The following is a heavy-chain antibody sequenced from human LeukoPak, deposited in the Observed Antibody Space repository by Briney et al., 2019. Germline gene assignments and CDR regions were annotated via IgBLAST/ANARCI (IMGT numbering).Heavy chain of an antibody. Sequence: GGSLRLSCAASGLTFSSYAMSWVRQAPGKGLEWVSAISGSGGNTYYADSVKGRFTISRDNSKNTLYLQMNSLRAEDTAVYYCAKEPYCSSTSCYDFGDYWGQGTLVTVSS. CDR3: AKEPYCSSTSCYDFGDY. CDR1: GLTFSSYA. D-gene: IGHD2-2*01. J-gene: IGHJ4*02. V-gene: IGHV3-23*01. CDR2: ISGSGGNT.